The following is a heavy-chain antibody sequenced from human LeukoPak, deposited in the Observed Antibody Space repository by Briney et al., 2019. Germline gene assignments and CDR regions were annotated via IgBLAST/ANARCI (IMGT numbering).Heavy chain of an antibody. CDR3: AKSLPLDYGDYARPSDY. V-gene: IGHV3-23*01. Sequence: GGSLTLSCAASGFTFSSYAMSWVPQAPGEGREGVSGVRKRGGSTYYADSVKGRFTVSRDNSKNILYLQMNSLRAEDTAVYYCAKSLPLDYGDYARPSDYWGRGTLVTVSS. J-gene: IGHJ4*02. D-gene: IGHD4-17*01. CDR2: VRKRGGST. CDR1: GFTFSSYA.